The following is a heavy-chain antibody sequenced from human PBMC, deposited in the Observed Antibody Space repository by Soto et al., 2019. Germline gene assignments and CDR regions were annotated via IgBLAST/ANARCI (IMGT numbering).Heavy chain of an antibody. J-gene: IGHJ6*02. D-gene: IGHD2-8*01. CDR2: IYYSGST. Sequence: SETLSLTCTVSGGSISSYYGTWIRQPPGKGLEWIGYIYYSGSTNYNPSLKSRVTISVDTSKNQFSLKLSSVTAADTAVYYCARDCTNGVCYGYDYYGMDVWGQGTTVTVSS. CDR3: ARDCTNGVCYGYDYYGMDV. CDR1: GGSISSYY. V-gene: IGHV4-59*12.